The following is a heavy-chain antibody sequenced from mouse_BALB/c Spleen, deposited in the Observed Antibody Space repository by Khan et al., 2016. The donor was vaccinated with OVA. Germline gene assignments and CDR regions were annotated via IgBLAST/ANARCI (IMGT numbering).Heavy chain of an antibody. D-gene: IGHD1-2*01. Sequence: VQLQQSGPGLVKPSQSLSLTCTVTGYSITSGYGWNWIRQFPGNKLEWMGFISYSGSTNYNPSLKSRISITRDTSKNQFFLQLNSVTTEDTATYYCARTARIKYWGQGTTLTVSS. CDR3: ARTARIKY. V-gene: IGHV3-2*02. CDR2: ISYSGST. J-gene: IGHJ2*01. CDR1: GYSITSGYG.